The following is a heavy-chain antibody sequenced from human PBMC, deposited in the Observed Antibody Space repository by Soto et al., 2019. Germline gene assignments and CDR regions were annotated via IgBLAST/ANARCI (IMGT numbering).Heavy chain of an antibody. CDR1: GFTFSSYA. Sequence: GGSLRLSCAASGFTFSSYAMSWVRQAPGKGLEWVSFISGGGDRTDYADSVKGRFTISRDNAKNTLYLQMNNLRAEDTAIYYCAKLTLNYWGQGILVTVSS. CDR3: AKLTLNY. V-gene: IGHV3-23*01. CDR2: ISGGGDRT. J-gene: IGHJ4*02.